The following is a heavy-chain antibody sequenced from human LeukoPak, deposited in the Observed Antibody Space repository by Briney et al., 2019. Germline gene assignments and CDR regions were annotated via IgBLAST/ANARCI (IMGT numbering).Heavy chain of an antibody. J-gene: IGHJ4*02. CDR2: ISAYNGNT. CDR3: ARDGRFYSSGWKPFDY. D-gene: IGHD6-19*01. V-gene: IGHV1-18*01. CDR1: GYTFTSYG. Sequence: GASVKVSCKASGYTFTSYGISWVRQAPGQGLEWMGWISAYNGNTNYAQKLQGRVTMTTDTSTSTAYMELRSLRSDDTAVYYCARDGRFYSSGWKPFDYWGQGTLVTVSS.